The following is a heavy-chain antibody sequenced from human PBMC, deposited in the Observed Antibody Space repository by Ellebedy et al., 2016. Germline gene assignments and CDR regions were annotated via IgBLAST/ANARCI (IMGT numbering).Heavy chain of an antibody. CDR1: GFTFSDYY. V-gene: IGHV3-11*01. J-gene: IGHJ4*02. CDR2: ISSSGSTI. D-gene: IGHD4-23*01. Sequence: GESLKISCAASGFTFSDYYMSWIRQAPGKGLEWVSYISSSGSTIYYADSVKGRFTISRDNAKNSLYLQMNSLRAEDTAVYYCARAGDTVVTPPFDYWGQGTLVTVSS. CDR3: ARAGDTVVTPPFDY.